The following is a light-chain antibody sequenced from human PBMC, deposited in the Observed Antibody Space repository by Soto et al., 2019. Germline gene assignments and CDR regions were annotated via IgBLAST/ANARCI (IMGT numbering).Light chain of an antibody. CDR1: HSVISSY. Sequence: EIVLTQSPGTLSLSPGERATLSCRASHSVISSYSAWYQQKPGQAPRLLIFGASSRATGIPDRFSGSGSGTDFTLTIRRLEPEDFALYYCQQYGRSPLTFGGGTKVEIK. J-gene: IGKJ4*01. V-gene: IGKV3-20*01. CDR3: QQYGRSPLT. CDR2: GAS.